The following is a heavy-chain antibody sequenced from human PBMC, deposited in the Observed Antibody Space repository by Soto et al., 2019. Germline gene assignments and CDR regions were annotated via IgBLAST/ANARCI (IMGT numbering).Heavy chain of an antibody. CDR3: AKEPYSSFVLCTFHY. CDR1: GFTFKSYA. V-gene: IGHV3-23*01. CDR2: SSGSGGIT. Sequence: EVQLLESGGGLVQPGGSLRLSCAASGFTFKSYAMSWVRQPPGKGLEWVSGSSGSGGITYHADSVKGRFTISRDNSKNTLYLQMNSLRVEDTAVYYCAKEPYSSFVLCTFHYWGQGALVTVSS. J-gene: IGHJ4*02. D-gene: IGHD6-19*01.